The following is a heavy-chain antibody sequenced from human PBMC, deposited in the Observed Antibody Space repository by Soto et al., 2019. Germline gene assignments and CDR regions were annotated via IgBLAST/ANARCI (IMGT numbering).Heavy chain of an antibody. CDR3: AREGLLFSGPYRPSRFDY. CDR1: GYTFTSYD. D-gene: IGHD3-16*02. J-gene: IGHJ4*02. V-gene: IGHV1-8*01. Sequence: ASVKVSCKASGYTFTSYDINWVRQATGQGLEWMGWMNPNSGNTGYAQKFQGRVTMTRNTSISTAYMELSSLRSEDTAVYYCAREGLLFSGPYRPSRFDYWGLGALVTVSS. CDR2: MNPNSGNT.